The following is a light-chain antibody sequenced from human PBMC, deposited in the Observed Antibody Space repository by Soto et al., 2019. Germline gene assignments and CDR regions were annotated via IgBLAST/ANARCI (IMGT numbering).Light chain of an antibody. CDR1: SSDVGGYDY. V-gene: IGLV2-14*01. CDR3: AAWDDSLRGYV. Sequence: QSALTQPASVSGSPGQSITISCTGTSSDVGGYDYVSWYQLHPGKAPKLMVFEVSNRPSGVSYRFSGSKSGNTASLTISGLQAEDEADYYCAAWDDSLRGYVFGTGTKVTVL. J-gene: IGLJ1*01. CDR2: EVS.